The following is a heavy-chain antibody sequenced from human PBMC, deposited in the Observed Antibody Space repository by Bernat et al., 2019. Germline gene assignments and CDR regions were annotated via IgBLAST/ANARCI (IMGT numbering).Heavy chain of an antibody. CDR2: IIPIFGTA. D-gene: IGHD3-9*01. CDR3: ARATLTRTNYDILTGYLDY. J-gene: IGHJ4*02. Sequence: QVQLVQSGAEVKKPGSSVKVSCKASGGTFSSYAISWVRQAPGQGLEWMGGIIPIFGTANYAQKFQGRVTITADESTSTAYMELSSLRSEDMAVYYCARATLTRTNYDILTGYLDYWGQGTLVTVSS. CDR1: GGTFSSYA. V-gene: IGHV1-69*01.